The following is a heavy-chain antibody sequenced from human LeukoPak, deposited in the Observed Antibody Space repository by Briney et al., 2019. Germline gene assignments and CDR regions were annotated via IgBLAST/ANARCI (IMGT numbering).Heavy chain of an antibody. Sequence: SETLSLTCAVYGGSFSGYYWSWIRQPPGKGLEWIGEINHSGSTNYNPSLKSRVTISVDTSKNQFSLKLSSVTAADTAVYYCAXGTVSAARRLGHYYYYMDVWGKGTTVTVSS. D-gene: IGHD6-6*01. CDR3: AXGTVSAARRLGHYYYYMDV. CDR1: GGSFSGYY. J-gene: IGHJ6*03. CDR2: INHSGST. V-gene: IGHV4-34*01.